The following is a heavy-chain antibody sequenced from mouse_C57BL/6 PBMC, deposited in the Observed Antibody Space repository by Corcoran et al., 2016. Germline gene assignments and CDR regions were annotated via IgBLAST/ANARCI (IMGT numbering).Heavy chain of an antibody. CDR2: INTYSGVP. Sequence: QIQLVQSGPELKKPGETVKISCKASGYTFTTYGMSWGKQAPGKGLKWMGWINTYSGVPTYADDFKGRFAFSLETSASTAYLQINNLKNEDTATYFCARSRTMVTTLDYWGQGTTLTVSS. J-gene: IGHJ2*01. CDR1: GYTFTTYG. V-gene: IGHV9-3*01. D-gene: IGHD2-2*01. CDR3: ARSRTMVTTLDY.